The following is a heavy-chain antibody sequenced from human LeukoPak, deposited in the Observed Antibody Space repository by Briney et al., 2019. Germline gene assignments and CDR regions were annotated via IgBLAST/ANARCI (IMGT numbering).Heavy chain of an antibody. CDR3: ARNGGSYSFDY. D-gene: IGHD1-26*01. CDR1: GGSISSYY. V-gene: IGHV4-59*01. CDR2: ISYSGST. Sequence: SETLSPTCTVSGGSISSYYWSWIRQPPGKGLEWIGYISYSGSTNYIPSLKSRVTISVDTSKNQSSLRLSSVTAADTAMYYCARNGGSYSFDYWGQGTPVAVSA. J-gene: IGHJ4*02.